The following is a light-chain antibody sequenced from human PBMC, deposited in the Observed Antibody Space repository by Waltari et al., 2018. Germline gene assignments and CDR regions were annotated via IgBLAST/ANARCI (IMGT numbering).Light chain of an antibody. CDR3: CSYTRGSMI. CDR1: SSDVGSYNL. CDR2: EVN. J-gene: IGLJ2*01. Sequence: QSALTQPASVSGSPGQSIAISCTGTSSDVGSYNLVSWYQQFPGKAPKLTLYEVNKRPSGISNRFSGSKFGNTASLTISGLQAEDEGDYYCCSYTRGSMICGGGTKLTVL. V-gene: IGLV2-23*02.